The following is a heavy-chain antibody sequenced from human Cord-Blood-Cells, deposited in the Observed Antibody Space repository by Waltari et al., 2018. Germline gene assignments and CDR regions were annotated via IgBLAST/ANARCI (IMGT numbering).Heavy chain of an antibody. CDR2: INHSGST. D-gene: IGHD3-22*01. V-gene: IGHV4-34*01. CDR3: ARVRRYYDSSGYYIWQYYFDY. CDR1: GGSFSGYY. Sequence: QVQLQQWGAGLLKPSETLSLTCAVYGGSFSGYYWSWIRQPPGKGLEGIGEINHSGSTNYNPSLKSQVTISIDTSNNQFSLKLSSVTAADTAVYYCARVRRYYDSSGYYIWQYYFDYWGQGTLVTVSS. J-gene: IGHJ4*02.